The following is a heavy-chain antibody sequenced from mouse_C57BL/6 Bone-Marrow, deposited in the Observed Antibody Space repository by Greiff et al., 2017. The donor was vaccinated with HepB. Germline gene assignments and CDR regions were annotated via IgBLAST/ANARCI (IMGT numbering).Heavy chain of an antibody. CDR2: IDPEDGDT. V-gene: IGHV14-1*01. Sequence: VHVKQSGAELVRPGASVKLSCTASGFNIKDYYMHWVKQRPEQGLEWIGRIDPEDGDTEYAPKFQGKATMTADTSSNTAYLQLSSLTSEDTAVYYCNCPNAMDYWGQGTSVTVSS. J-gene: IGHJ4*01. CDR3: NCPNAMDY. CDR1: GFNIKDYY.